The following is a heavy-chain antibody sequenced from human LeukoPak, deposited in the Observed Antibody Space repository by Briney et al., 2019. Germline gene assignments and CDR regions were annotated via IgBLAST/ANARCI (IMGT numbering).Heavy chain of an antibody. V-gene: IGHV4-39*07. CDR1: GGSISSSSYY. CDR3: ARVESMLSRRFDP. Sequence: SETLSLTCTVSGGSISSSSYYWGWIRQSPGKGLEWIGSLYHSGTSYYNPSLKSRVTMSIDTSKNQFSLKLNSVTAADTAVYYCARVESMLSRRFDPWGQGTLVTVSS. D-gene: IGHD3-10*02. J-gene: IGHJ5*02. CDR2: LYHSGTS.